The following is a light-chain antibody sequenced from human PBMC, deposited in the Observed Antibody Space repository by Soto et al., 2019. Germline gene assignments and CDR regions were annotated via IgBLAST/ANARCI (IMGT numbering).Light chain of an antibody. CDR1: QSVSSSY. V-gene: IGKV3-20*01. J-gene: IGKJ4*01. Sequence: EIVLTQSPGTLSLSPGERATLSCRASQSVSSSYLAWYQQKPVQAPRLLIYGASSRATGIPDRFSGSVSGTYFTLSISRLVPEYFAVYYCQQYGRTPTFCGGTKVEIK. CDR3: QQYGRTPT. CDR2: GAS.